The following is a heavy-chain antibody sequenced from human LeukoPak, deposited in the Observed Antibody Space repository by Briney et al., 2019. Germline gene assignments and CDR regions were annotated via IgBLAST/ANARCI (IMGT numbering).Heavy chain of an antibody. Sequence: PGGSLRLSCAASGFTFSSYWMRWVRQAPGKGLEWVANINQDGGQKNYMDSVKGRFTVSRDNAGNSLFLQMNSLRVKDTAVYYCAREGTPYSSDYWGQGTLITVSS. V-gene: IGHV3-7*01. CDR3: AREGTPYSSDY. CDR1: GFTFSSYW. D-gene: IGHD6-13*01. CDR2: INQDGGQK. J-gene: IGHJ4*02.